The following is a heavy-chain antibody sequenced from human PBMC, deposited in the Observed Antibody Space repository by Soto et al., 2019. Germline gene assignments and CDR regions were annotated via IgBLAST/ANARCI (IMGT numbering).Heavy chain of an antibody. CDR3: ARAGGTTVTGLWHFDS. Sequence: LRLSCEASGFTFNTYSMHWVRQPPGKGLEWLAAIWYDGTQKYYADSVKGRFIISRDNSKKTLYLEMNSLRAEDTAVYYCARAGGTTVTGLWHFDSWGQGTLVTVSS. CDR2: IWYDGTQK. J-gene: IGHJ4*02. V-gene: IGHV3-33*01. D-gene: IGHD4-17*01. CDR1: GFTFNTYS.